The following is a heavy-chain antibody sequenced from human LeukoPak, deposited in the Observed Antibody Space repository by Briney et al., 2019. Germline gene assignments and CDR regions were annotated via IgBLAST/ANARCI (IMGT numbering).Heavy chain of an antibody. CDR3: ARVRSGVGPDY. D-gene: IGHD3-10*01. Sequence: GGSLRLSCAASGFLFSSYWMTWVRQAPGKGLEWVAIIKDDEGEKYFVDSVKGRFTISRDNAKNSMYLQINSLRAEDTAIYYCARVRSGVGPDYWGQGTLVTVSS. J-gene: IGHJ4*02. CDR1: GFLFSSYW. CDR2: IKDDEGEK. V-gene: IGHV3-7*01.